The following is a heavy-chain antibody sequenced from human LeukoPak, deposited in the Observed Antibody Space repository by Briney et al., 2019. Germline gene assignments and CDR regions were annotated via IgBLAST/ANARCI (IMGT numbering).Heavy chain of an antibody. D-gene: IGHD3-10*01. V-gene: IGHV4-34*01. J-gene: IGHJ4*02. Sequence: GSLRLSCAASEFTVRSYHMSWIRQPPGKGLEWIGEINHSGSTNYNPSLKSRVTISVDTSKNQFSLKLSSVTAADTAVYYCARPFSGGYFDYWGQGTLVTVSS. CDR2: INHSGST. CDR1: EFTVRSYH. CDR3: ARPFSGGYFDY.